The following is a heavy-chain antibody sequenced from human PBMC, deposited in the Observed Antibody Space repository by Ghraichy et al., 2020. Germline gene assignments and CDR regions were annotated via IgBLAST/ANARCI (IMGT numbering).Heavy chain of an antibody. D-gene: IGHD3-22*01. CDR3: AKKKDSSGYFNE. CDR1: GFTFTRYA. V-gene: IGHV3-23*01. Sequence: LSLTCAASGFTFTRYAMSWVRQAPGKGLEWVSAISGGGDSTNYADSVKGRFTISRDNSRNTLYLGMNSLRVEDTATYYCAKKKDSSGYFNEWGQGTLVTFSS. CDR2: ISGGGDST. J-gene: IGHJ4*02.